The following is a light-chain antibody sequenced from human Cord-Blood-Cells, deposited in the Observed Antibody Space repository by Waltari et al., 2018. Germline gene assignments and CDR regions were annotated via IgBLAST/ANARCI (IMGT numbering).Light chain of an antibody. CDR1: SPNIGTNA. CDR2: YDD. Sequence: QSVLTQPPSVSEAPRQRVTISCSGSSPNIGTNAENWYQQLPGKAPKLLIYYDDLLPSGVSDRFSGSKSGTSASLAISGLQSEDEADYYCAAWDDSLNGYVFGTGTKVTVL. J-gene: IGLJ1*01. V-gene: IGLV1-36*01. CDR3: AAWDDSLNGYV.